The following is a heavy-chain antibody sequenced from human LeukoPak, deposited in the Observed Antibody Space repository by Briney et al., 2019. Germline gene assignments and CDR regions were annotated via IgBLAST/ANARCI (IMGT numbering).Heavy chain of an antibody. Sequence: PGGSLRLSCAASGFTFSSYEMNWVRQAPGKGLKWVSYISSTNGYIYYADSVRGRFTISRDNAKNSLSLQMNSLRAEDTAVYYCARGRSTWHLDYWGQGTLVTVSS. J-gene: IGHJ4*02. CDR1: GFTFSSYE. V-gene: IGHV3-21*01. D-gene: IGHD1-26*01. CDR2: ISSTNGYI. CDR3: ARGRSTWHLDY.